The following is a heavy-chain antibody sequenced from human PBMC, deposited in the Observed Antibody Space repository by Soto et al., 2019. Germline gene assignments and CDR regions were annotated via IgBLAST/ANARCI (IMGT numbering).Heavy chain of an antibody. J-gene: IGHJ4*02. CDR3: ARERHRNKITIFDY. CDR2: IWYDGSNK. CDR1: GFTFSSYG. Sequence: GGSLRLSCAASGFTFSSYGMHWVRQAPGKGLEWVAVIWYDGSNKYYADSVKGRFTISRDNSKNTLYLQMNSLRAEDTAVYYCARERHRNKITIFDYWGQGTLVTVSS. D-gene: IGHD3-3*01. V-gene: IGHV3-33*01.